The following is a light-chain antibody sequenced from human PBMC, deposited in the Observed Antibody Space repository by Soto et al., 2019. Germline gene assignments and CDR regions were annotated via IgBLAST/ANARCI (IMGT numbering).Light chain of an antibody. CDR2: EVT. CDR1: FSDVGGYDY. J-gene: IGLJ1*01. CDR3: SSNTSGSTRV. V-gene: IGLV2-14*01. Sequence: QSALTQPASVSGSPGQSIAISCTGTFSDVGGYDYVSWYQQHPDKAPKLMIYEVTKRPSGVSNRFSGSKSGNTASLTISGLQPEDEADYDCSSNTSGSTRVFGSGTKVTGL.